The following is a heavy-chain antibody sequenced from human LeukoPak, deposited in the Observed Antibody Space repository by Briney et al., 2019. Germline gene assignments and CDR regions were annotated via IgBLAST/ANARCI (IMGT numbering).Heavy chain of an antibody. J-gene: IGHJ4*02. CDR1: GYTFTSYY. V-gene: IGHV1-46*01. CDR3: AKDRGIAVASTTSFDY. CDR2: INPSGGST. D-gene: IGHD6-19*01. Sequence: ASVKVSCKASGYTFTSYYMHWVRQAPGQGLEWMGIINPSGGSTSYAQKFQGRVTMTRDTSTSTVYMELSSLRSEDTAVYYCAKDRGIAVASTTSFDYWGQGTLVTVSS.